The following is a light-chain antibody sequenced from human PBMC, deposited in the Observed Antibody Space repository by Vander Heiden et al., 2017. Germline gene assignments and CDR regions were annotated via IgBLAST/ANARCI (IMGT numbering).Light chain of an antibody. V-gene: IGKV3-20*01. J-gene: IGKJ4*01. CDR2: GAS. CDR3: QQYGSSSLT. CDR1: QSVSSSY. Sequence: DIVLTQSPGTLSLSPVERATLSCRASQSVSSSYLAWYQQKPGQAPRLLIYGASSRATGIPDRFSGSGSGTDFTLTISRLEPEDFAVYYCQQYGSSSLTFGGGTKVEIK.